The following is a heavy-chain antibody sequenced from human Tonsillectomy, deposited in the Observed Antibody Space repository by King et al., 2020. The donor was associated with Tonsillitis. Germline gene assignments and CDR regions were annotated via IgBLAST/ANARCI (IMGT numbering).Heavy chain of an antibody. Sequence: VQLQESGPGLVKPSETLSLTCTVSGGSISTYYWSWIRQPPGKGLEWIGYIYYSGSTNYNPSLTSRVTISVDTSKNQFSLKLSSVTAADTAVYYCARVGGTIFRVVDYYYYTDVWGKGTTVTVSS. V-gene: IGHV4-59*01. D-gene: IGHD3-3*01. CDR1: GGSISTYY. CDR3: ARVGGTIFRVVDYYYYTDV. CDR2: IYYSGST. J-gene: IGHJ6*03.